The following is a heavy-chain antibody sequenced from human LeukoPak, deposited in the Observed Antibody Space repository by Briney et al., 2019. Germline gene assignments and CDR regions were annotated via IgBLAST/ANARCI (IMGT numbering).Heavy chain of an antibody. CDR2: INHSGST. J-gene: IGHJ3*02. D-gene: IGHD2-2*01. V-gene: IGHV4-34*01. CDR1: GGSISSYY. Sequence: PSETLSLTCTVSGGSISSYYWNWIRQPPGKGLEWIGEINHSGSTNYNPSLKSRVTISVDTSKNQFSLKLSSVTAADTAVYYCARLRKDIVVVPAALSRAFDIWGQGTMVTVSS. CDR3: ARLRKDIVVVPAALSRAFDI.